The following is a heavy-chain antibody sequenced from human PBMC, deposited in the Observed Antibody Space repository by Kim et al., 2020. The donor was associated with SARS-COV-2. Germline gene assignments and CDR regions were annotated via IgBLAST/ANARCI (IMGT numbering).Heavy chain of an antibody. CDR3: ARVAAAAGKSFDY. Sequence: YADSLNGRFTISRENSKNTVYLRVNGLGAEDTAVYYCARVAAAAGKSFDYWGQGTLVTVSS. V-gene: IGHV3-33*01. J-gene: IGHJ4*02. D-gene: IGHD6-13*01.